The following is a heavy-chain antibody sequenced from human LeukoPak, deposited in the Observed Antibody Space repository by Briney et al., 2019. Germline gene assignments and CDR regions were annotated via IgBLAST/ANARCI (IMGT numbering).Heavy chain of an antibody. CDR1: GGSISSYY. D-gene: IGHD6-13*01. Sequence: SETLSLTCTVSGGSISSYYWSWIRQPPGKGLEWIGYIYYSGTTNYNPSLKSRVTISVDTSENQFSLRLSSVTAADTAVYYCARGGIAAYYFDYWGQGTLVTVSS. CDR3: ARGGIAAYYFDY. J-gene: IGHJ4*02. CDR2: IYYSGTT. V-gene: IGHV4-59*08.